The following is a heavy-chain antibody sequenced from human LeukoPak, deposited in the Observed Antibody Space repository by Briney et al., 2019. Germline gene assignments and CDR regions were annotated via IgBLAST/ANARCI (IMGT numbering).Heavy chain of an antibody. V-gene: IGHV1-69*13. D-gene: IGHD3-10*01. J-gene: IGHJ3*02. CDR2: IIPIFGTA. CDR3: ATSTPDWRWFGELLNAFDI. Sequence: ASVKVSCKASGGTFSSYAISWVRQAPGQGLEWMGGIIPIFGTANYAQKFQGRVTITADESTSTAYMELSSLRPEDTAVCYCATSTPDWRWFGELLNAFDIWGQGAMVTVSS. CDR1: GGTFSSYA.